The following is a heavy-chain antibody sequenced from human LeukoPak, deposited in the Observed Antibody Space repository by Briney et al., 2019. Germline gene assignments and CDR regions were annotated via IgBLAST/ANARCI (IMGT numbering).Heavy chain of an antibody. CDR1: GGSISSSNYY. CDR3: ARDRGITTARGVPSWFDP. J-gene: IGHJ5*02. Sequence: SETLSLTRTVSGGSISSSNYYWTCIRQPAGKGLEWIGRIYTTGSPSYSPSLKSRVIISVDTSTNQFSLKLTSVSAADAAVYYCARDRGITTARGVPSWFDPWGQGTLVTVSS. V-gene: IGHV4-61*02. D-gene: IGHD3-10*01. CDR2: IYTTGSP.